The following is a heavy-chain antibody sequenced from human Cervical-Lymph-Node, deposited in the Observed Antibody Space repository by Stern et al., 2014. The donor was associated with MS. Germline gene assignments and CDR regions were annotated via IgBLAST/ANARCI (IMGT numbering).Heavy chain of an antibody. D-gene: IGHD5-12*01. CDR3: AKSTEASLSDY. CDR2: INGSGGST. CDR1: GFTFSSYA. V-gene: IGHV3-23*04. J-gene: IGHJ4*02. Sequence: VQLVESGGGLVQPGGSLRLSCAASGFTFSSYAMSWVRQAPGKGLEWVSAINGSGGSTYYADSLQGRVTITRDNSTNTLYLQMNSLRAEDTAVYDCAKSTEASLSDYWGQGTLVTVSS.